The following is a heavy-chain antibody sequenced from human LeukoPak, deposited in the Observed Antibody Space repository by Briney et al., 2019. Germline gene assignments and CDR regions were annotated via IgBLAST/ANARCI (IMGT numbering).Heavy chain of an antibody. CDR1: GFTFSSYA. D-gene: IGHD6-19*01. J-gene: IGHJ4*02. CDR3: AKAHKVAVAGTKPVFDY. Sequence: GGSLRLSCAASGFTFSSYAMSWVRQAPGKGLEWVSAISGSGGSTYYADSVKGRFTNSRDNSKNTLYLQMSSLRAEDTAVYYCAKAHKVAVAGTKPVFDYWGQGTLVTVSS. V-gene: IGHV3-23*01. CDR2: ISGSGGST.